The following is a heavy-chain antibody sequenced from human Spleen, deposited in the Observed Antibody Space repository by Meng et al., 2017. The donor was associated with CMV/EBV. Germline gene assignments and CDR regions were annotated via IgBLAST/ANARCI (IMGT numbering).Heavy chain of an antibody. CDR1: GASFSSSY. Sequence: GSLRLSCAVYGASFSSSYWTWIRQSPGKGLEWIGEINHSGGTNYNPSLKSRVTMSVDTSKNQFSLKLSSVTAADTAVYYCARAHLYYDILTGYPENHATGYFDYWGQGTLVTVSS. D-gene: IGHD3-9*01. CDR3: ARAHLYYDILTGYPENHATGYFDY. J-gene: IGHJ4*02. CDR2: INHSGGT. V-gene: IGHV4-34*01.